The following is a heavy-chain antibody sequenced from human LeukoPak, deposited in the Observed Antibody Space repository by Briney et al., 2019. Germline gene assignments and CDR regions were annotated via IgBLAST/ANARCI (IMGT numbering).Heavy chain of an antibody. CDR2: ISGSGGST. J-gene: IGHJ4*02. D-gene: IGHD2-2*01. Sequence: GGSLRLSRAASGFTFSSYAMSWVRQAPGKGLEWVSAISGSGGSTYYADSVKGRFTISRDNSKNTLYLQMNSLRAEDTAVYYCAKGAWGACSSTSCFEAYWGQGTLVTVSS. CDR3: AKGAWGACSSTSCFEAY. V-gene: IGHV3-23*01. CDR1: GFTFSSYA.